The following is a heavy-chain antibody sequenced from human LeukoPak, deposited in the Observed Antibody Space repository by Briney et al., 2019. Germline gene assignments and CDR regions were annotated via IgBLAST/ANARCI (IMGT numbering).Heavy chain of an antibody. J-gene: IGHJ5*02. D-gene: IGHD2-2*01. CDR3: AREPRYCSSTSCRNWFDP. CDR1: GGSISSHY. CDR2: IYYSGST. V-gene: IGHV4-59*11. Sequence: SETLSLTCTVSGGSISSHYWSWIRQPPGKGLEWMGYIYYSGSTNYNPSLKSRVTISVDTSTNQFSLKLSSVTAADTAVYYCAREPRYCSSTSCRNWFDPWGQGTLVTVSS.